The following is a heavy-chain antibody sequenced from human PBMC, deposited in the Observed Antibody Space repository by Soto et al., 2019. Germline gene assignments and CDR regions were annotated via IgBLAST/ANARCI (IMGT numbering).Heavy chain of an antibody. D-gene: IGHD6-19*01. V-gene: IGHV3-23*01. CDR2: ISGSGGST. CDR3: AKLKGWVRGWLLAPPPGDAFDI. CDR1: GFTFSSYA. J-gene: IGHJ3*02. Sequence: GGSLRLSCAASGFTFSSYAMSWVRQAPGKGLEWVSAISGSGGSTYYADSVKGRFTISRDNSKNTLYLQMNSLRAEDTAVYYCAKLKGWVRGWLLAPPPGDAFDIWGQGTMVTVSS.